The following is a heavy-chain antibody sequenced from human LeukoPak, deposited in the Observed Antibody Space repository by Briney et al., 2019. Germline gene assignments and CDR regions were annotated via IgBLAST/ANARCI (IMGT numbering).Heavy chain of an antibody. D-gene: IGHD3-10*01. J-gene: IGHJ5*02. CDR2: IYYSGRT. CDR1: GGSISSISHY. Sequence: PSETLSLTCTVSGGSISSISHYWGWIRQPPGKGLEWLGSIYYSGRTNYNPCLKSRVNISADTSKNQFSLKLASVTAADTAVYYCARHRYFFGSGSYEVDWFDPWGQGTLATVSS. CDR3: ARHRYFFGSGSYEVDWFDP. V-gene: IGHV4-39*01.